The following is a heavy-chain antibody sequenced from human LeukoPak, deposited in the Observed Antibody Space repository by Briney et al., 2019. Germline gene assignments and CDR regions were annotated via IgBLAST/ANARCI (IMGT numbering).Heavy chain of an antibody. D-gene: IGHD3-9*01. CDR1: GFTFSSYA. Sequence: GGSLRLSCAASGFTFSSYAMHWVRQAPGKGLEWVAVISYDGSNKYYADSVKGRFTISRDNSKNTLYLQMNSLRAEDTAVYYCARAQYYDTAFDYWGQGTLVTVSS. V-gene: IGHV3-30*04. J-gene: IGHJ4*02. CDR3: ARAQYYDTAFDY. CDR2: ISYDGSNK.